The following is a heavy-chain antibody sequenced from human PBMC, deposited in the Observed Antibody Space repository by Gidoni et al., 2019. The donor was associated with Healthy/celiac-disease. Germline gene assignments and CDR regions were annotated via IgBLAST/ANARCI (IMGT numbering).Heavy chain of an antibody. J-gene: IGHJ4*02. CDR3: AFGHYDILTGQIDY. Sequence: QVQLVQSGAEVKKPGSSAKVSCKASGGTFSSYAISWVRQAPGQGLEWMGGIIPIFGTANYAQKFQGRVTITADKSTSTAYMELSSLRSEDTAVYYCAFGHYDILTGQIDYWGQGTLVTVSS. V-gene: IGHV1-69*06. CDR2: IIPIFGTA. CDR1: GGTFSSYA. D-gene: IGHD3-9*01.